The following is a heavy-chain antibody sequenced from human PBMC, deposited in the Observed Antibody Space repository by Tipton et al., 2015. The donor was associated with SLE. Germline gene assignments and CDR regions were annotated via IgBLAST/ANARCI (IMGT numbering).Heavy chain of an antibody. J-gene: IGHJ6*02. V-gene: IGHV4-59*01. CDR2: IYYSGST. D-gene: IGHD6-13*01. CDR3: ARDGGSSSWPYYYYYGMDV. CDR1: GGSISSYY. Sequence: TLSLTCTVSGGSISSYYWSWIRQPPGKGLEWIGYIYYSGSTNYNPSLKSRVTISVDTSKNQFSLKLSSVTAADTAVYYCARDGGSSSWPYYYYYGMDVWGQGTTVTVSS.